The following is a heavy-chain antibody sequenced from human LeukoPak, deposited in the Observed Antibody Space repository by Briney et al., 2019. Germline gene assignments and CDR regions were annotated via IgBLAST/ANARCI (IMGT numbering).Heavy chain of an antibody. J-gene: IGHJ4*02. V-gene: IGHV1-46*01. CDR2: INPSGGST. D-gene: IGHD5-18*01. Sequence: GASVKVSCKASGYTFTSYYMHRVRQAPGQGLEWMGIINPSGGSTSYAQKFQGRVTMTRDTSTSTVYMELSSLRSEDTAVYYCARDARGYSYGQNFDYWGQGTLVTVSS. CDR1: GYTFTSYY. CDR3: ARDARGYSYGQNFDY.